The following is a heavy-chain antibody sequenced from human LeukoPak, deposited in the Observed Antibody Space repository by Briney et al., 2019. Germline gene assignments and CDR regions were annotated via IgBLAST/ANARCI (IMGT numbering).Heavy chain of an antibody. CDR2: INPNSGDT. CDR3: ARDYCSSTSCLFDY. Sequence: ASVKVSCKASGYTFTSYYMHWVRQAPGQGLEWMGRINPNSGDTNYAQKFRGRVTMTRDTSISTAYVELSRLRSDDTAVYYCARDYCSSTSCLFDYWGQGTLVTVSS. V-gene: IGHV1-2*06. D-gene: IGHD2-2*01. J-gene: IGHJ4*02. CDR1: GYTFTSYY.